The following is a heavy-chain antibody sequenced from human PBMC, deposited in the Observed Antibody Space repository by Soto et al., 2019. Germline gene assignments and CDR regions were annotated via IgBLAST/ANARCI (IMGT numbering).Heavy chain of an antibody. V-gene: IGHV1-8*01. CDR1: GYTFTSYD. Sequence: QVQLLQSGAEVKKPGASVKVSCKASGYTFTSYDINWVRQATGQGLEWMGWMNPNSGNTGYAQKCQGRVTMTRNTSIGTAYLELSSVRSKDTAVYYCARERTGTTSMDVWGQGTTVTVSS. CDR2: MNPNSGNT. CDR3: ARERTGTTSMDV. D-gene: IGHD1-1*01. J-gene: IGHJ6*02.